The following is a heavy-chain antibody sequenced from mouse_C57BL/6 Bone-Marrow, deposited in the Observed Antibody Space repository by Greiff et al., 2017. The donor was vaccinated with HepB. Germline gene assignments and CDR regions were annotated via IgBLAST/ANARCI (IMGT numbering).Heavy chain of an antibody. CDR3: RRNWYFDV. V-gene: IGHV14-1*01. CDR2: IDPEDGDT. J-gene: IGHJ1*01. Sequence: VQLQQSGAELVRPGTSVKLSCTASGFNITDYYMHWVKQRPEQGLEWIGRIDPEDGDTEYAPKFQGKDTMTADPSSNTAYMQLSSLTSEDTAVYYCRRNWYFDVWGPGSPVSVSS. CDR1: GFNITDYY.